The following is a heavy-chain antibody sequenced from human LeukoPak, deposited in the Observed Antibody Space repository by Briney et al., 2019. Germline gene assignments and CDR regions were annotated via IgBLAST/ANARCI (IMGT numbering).Heavy chain of an antibody. V-gene: IGHV4-38-2*02. D-gene: IGHD1-20*01. CDR1: GYSISSGYY. Sequence: SETLSLTCTVSGYSISSGYYWGWIRQPPGKGLEWIGSIYSSGSTYYNASLQSRVTISIETSKNQISLRLNSVTAADTAVYYCARITGYDAFDIWGQGTMVTVSS. CDR2: IYSSGST. J-gene: IGHJ3*02. CDR3: ARITGYDAFDI.